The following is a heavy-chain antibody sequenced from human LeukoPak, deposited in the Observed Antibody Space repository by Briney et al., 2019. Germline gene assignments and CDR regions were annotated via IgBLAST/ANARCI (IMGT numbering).Heavy chain of an antibody. J-gene: IGHJ4*02. V-gene: IGHV4-4*02. D-gene: IGHD3-22*01. CDR2: SYHSGST. CDR1: GGSISSSNW. Sequence: SGTLSLTCAVSGGSISSSNWWRWVRQPPGKGLGWVGESYHSGSTYYNPSLKSRVTISVDTSKNQFSLKLSSVTAADTAVYYCARDKGDSSGYYGDWGQGTLVTVSS. CDR3: ARDKGDSSGYYGD.